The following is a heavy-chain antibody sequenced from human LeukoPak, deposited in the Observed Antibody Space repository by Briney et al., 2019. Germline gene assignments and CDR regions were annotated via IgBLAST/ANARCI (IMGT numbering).Heavy chain of an antibody. CDR3: ARHPDYCGGDCRRNWFDP. CDR2: IYYSGST. J-gene: IGHJ5*02. CDR1: GGSISSYY. V-gene: IGHV4-59*08. D-gene: IGHD2-21*02. Sequence: PPETLSLTCTVSGGSISSYYWSWIRQPPGKGLEWIGYIYYSGSTNYNPSLKSRVTISVDTSKNQFSLKLSSVTAADTAVYYCARHPDYCGGDCRRNWFDPWGQETLVTVSS.